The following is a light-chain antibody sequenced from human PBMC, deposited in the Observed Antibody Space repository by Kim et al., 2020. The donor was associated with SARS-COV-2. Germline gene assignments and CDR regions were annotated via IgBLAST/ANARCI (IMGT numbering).Light chain of an antibody. CDR3: KVWDSSSDHWV. CDR2: YDS. Sequence: SYELTQPPSVSVAPGKTARITCGGNNTGSKSVYWYQQKPGRAPVLVIYYDSDRPSGLPERFSGSNSGNTAPLTISRVEAGDEADYYCKVWDSSSDHWVFGGGTQLTVL. CDR1: NTGSKS. V-gene: IGLV3-21*04. J-gene: IGLJ3*02.